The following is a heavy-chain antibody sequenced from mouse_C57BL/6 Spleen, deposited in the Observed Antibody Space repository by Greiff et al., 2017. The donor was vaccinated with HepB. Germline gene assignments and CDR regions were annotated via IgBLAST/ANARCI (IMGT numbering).Heavy chain of an antibody. Sequence: VQLQQSGAELVRPGPSVKVSCKASGYAFTNYLIEWVKQRPGQGLEWIGVINPGSGGTNYNEKFKGKATLTADKSSSTAYMQLSSLTSEDSAVYFCAKEDSSRFAYWGQGTLVTVSA. V-gene: IGHV1-54*01. CDR2: INPGSGGT. CDR3: AKEDSSRFAY. CDR1: GYAFTNYL. J-gene: IGHJ3*01. D-gene: IGHD3-2*01.